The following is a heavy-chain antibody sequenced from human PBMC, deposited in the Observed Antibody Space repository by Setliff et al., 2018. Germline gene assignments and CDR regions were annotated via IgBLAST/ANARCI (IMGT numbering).Heavy chain of an antibody. J-gene: IGHJ6*03. CDR2: IIPTFGTT. CDR1: GGAFSNYG. V-gene: IGHV1-69*05. Sequence: SVKVSCKASGGAFSNYGITWVRQAPGQGLEWMGGIIPTFGTTTYAQKFLGRVTITTDESSSTGYMELSSLRSEDTAVYFCARESVVVVTTTNYYYYIDVWGEGTTVTSP. D-gene: IGHD2-21*02. CDR3: ARESVVVVTTTNYYYYIDV.